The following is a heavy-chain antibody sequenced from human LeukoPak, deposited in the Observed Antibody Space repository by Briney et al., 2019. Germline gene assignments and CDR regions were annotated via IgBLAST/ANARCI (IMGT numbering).Heavy chain of an antibody. D-gene: IGHD3-16*01. CDR2: FDPEDGET. J-gene: IGHJ4*02. CDR1: GYTFTGYY. CDR3: ATLKGVY. V-gene: IGHV1-24*01. Sequence: ASVKVSCKASGYTFTGYYMHWVRQAPGKGLEWMGGFDPEDGETIYAQKFQGRVTMTEDTSTDTAYMELSSLRSEDTAVYYCATLKGVYWGQGTLVTVSS.